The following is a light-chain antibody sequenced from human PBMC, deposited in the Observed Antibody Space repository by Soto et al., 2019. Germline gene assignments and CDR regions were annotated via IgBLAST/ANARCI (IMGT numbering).Light chain of an antibody. J-gene: IGKJ4*01. CDR1: QIFSSSY. Sequence: EILLTQSPDTLSLSPGERATLSCRASQIFSSSYLAWYQQKPGQAPRLLIYAASSRASGIPDRFSGSGSGTDFTLTISRLEPEDSAVYYCQQYGTSLFTFGGGTKADIK. V-gene: IGKV3-20*01. CDR2: AAS. CDR3: QQYGTSLFT.